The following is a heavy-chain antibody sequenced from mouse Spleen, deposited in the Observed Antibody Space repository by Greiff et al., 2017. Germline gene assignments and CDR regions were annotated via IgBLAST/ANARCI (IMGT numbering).Heavy chain of an antibody. CDR3: ARSYYGSPFAY. D-gene: IGHD1-1*01. J-gene: IGHJ3*01. CDR1: GFTFSDYG. V-gene: IGHV5-17*01. CDR2: ISSGSSTI. Sequence: EVKLMESGGGLVKPGGSLKLSCAASGFTFSDYGMHWVRQAPEKGLEWVAYISSGSSTIYYADTVKGRFTISRDNAKNTLFLQMTSLRSEDTAMYYCARSYYGSPFAYWGQGTLVTVSA.